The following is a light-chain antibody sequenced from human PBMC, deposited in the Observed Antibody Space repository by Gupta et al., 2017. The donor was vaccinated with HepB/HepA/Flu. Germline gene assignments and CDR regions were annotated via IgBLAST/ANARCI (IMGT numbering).Light chain of an antibody. J-gene: IGKJ1*01. CDR3: QQESSSPWT. V-gene: IGKV3-20*01. CDR2: GAS. CDR1: QSVSSSY. Sequence: EIVLTQSPGTLSLSPGERATRACRASQSVSSSYLAWYQQSPGQAPRLLIYGASSRATGISDRFSGSGYGTDFTLTISRREPEDFGVYYCQQESSSPWTFGQGTKVEIK.